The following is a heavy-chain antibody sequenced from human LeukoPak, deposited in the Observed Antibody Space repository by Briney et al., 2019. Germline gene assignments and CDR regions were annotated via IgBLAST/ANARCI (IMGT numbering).Heavy chain of an antibody. CDR2: ISSSSSYI. CDR3: AREESSSSGYYFDY. Sequence: GGSLRLSCAASGFTFSSYSMNWVRQAPGKGLEWVSSISSSSSYIYYADSVKGRFTISRNNAKNSLYLQMNSLRAEDTAVYYCAREESSSSGYYFDYWGQGTLVTVSS. V-gene: IGHV3-21*01. D-gene: IGHD6-6*01. CDR1: GFTFSSYS. J-gene: IGHJ4*02.